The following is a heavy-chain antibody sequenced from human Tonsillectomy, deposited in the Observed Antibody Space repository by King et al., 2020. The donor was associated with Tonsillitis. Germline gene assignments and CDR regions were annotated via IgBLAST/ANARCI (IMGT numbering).Heavy chain of an antibody. J-gene: IGHJ6*02. CDR3: ARDLRIQYCVGDRGYYYYGMDV. CDR1: GFSFSSYS. D-gene: IGHD2-21*01. CDR2: ISSTSSAI. V-gene: IGHV3-48*01. Sequence: VQLVESGGGLVQPGGSLRLSCAASGFSFSSYSVNWVRQAPGKGPEWVSYISSTSSAIFYADSVKGRFTISRDNAKNSLYLQLASLRAEDTAVYYCARDLRIQYCVGDRGYYYYGMDVWGQGTTVTVSS.